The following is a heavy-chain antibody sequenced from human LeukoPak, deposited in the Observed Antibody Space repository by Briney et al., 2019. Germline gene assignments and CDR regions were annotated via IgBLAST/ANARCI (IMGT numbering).Heavy chain of an antibody. CDR1: GGSISSGGYY. V-gene: IGHV4-31*03. J-gene: IGHJ6*02. CDR3: ARDLDGYTGMDV. CDR2: IYYSGST. D-gene: IGHD5-24*01. Sequence: SQTLSLTCTVSGGSISSGGYYWSWIRQHSGKGLEWIGYIYYSGSTYYNPSLKSRVTISVDTSKNQFSLKLSSVTAADTAVYYCARDLDGYTGMDVWGQGTTVTVSS.